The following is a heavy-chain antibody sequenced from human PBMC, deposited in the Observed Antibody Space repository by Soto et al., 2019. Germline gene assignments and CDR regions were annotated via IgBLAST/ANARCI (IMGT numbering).Heavy chain of an antibody. CDR1: SXSISGLY. Sequence: XTLSLTCTVSSXSISGLYWTWIRQPAGKGLEWIGRIYSSGETNYNPSLTGRVIMSLDTSKNQFSLNLTSVTAADTAVYYCERASQCKSYFDCFAWLDYWGQGTLGPVS. D-gene: IGHD3-9*01. CDR3: ERASQCKSYFDCFAWLDY. V-gene: IGHV4-4*07. CDR2: IYSSGET. J-gene: IGHJ4*02.